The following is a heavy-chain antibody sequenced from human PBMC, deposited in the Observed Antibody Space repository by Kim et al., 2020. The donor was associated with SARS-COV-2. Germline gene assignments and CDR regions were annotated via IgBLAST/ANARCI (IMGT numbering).Heavy chain of an antibody. CDR3: ARHGFGLGYYGMDV. D-gene: IGHD3-10*01. V-gene: IGHV5-51*01. J-gene: IGHJ6*02. Sequence: YSPSSHGQVTISADNSISTAYLQWSSLTASDTAIYYCARHGFGLGYYGMDVWGQGTMVTVSS.